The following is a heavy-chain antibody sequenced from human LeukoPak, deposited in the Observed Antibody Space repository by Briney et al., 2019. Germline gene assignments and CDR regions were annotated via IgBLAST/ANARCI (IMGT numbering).Heavy chain of an antibody. CDR1: GGSISSSSYY. V-gene: IGHV4-39*01. CDR2: ISYLGPT. Sequence: SETLSLTCTVSGGSISSSSYYWDWIRQPQGKGVEGIETISYLGPTSSTPSLTIRVPISVDPSRNQFSLKLSSVTATDTAVYYCARMIGDDAFDIWGQGTMVTVSS. D-gene: IGHD3-22*01. CDR3: ARMIGDDAFDI. J-gene: IGHJ3*02.